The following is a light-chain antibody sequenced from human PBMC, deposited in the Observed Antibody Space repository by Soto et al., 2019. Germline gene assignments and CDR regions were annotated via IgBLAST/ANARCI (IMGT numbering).Light chain of an antibody. Sequence: DIQMTQSPSSLSASVGDRVTITCQASQDISNYLNWYQQKPGKAPKLLIYDASNLETGVPSRFSGSGSGTDFTSTISSLQTEDIATYYCQQYDNLALTFGGGTKVEIK. V-gene: IGKV1-33*01. CDR3: QQYDNLALT. CDR1: QDISNY. CDR2: DAS. J-gene: IGKJ4*01.